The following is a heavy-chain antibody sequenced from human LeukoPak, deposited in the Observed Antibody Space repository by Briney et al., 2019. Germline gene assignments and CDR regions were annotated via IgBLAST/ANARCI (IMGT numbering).Heavy chain of an antibody. CDR2: IDPSDSYT. Sequence: GESLRISCKGSGYSFTSYWISWVRPMPGKGLEWMGRIDPSDSYTNYSPSFQGHVTISADKSISTAYLQWSSLKASDTAMYYCAITRGYSGYEKKGSFDYWGQGTLVTVSS. V-gene: IGHV5-10-1*01. D-gene: IGHD5-12*01. J-gene: IGHJ4*02. CDR3: AITRGYSGYEKKGSFDY. CDR1: GYSFTSYW.